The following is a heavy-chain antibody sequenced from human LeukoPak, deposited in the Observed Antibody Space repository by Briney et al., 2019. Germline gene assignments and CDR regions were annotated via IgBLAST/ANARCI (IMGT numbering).Heavy chain of an antibody. D-gene: IGHD3-22*01. Sequence: SVKVSCKASGGTFSSYAISWVRQAPGQGLEWMGGIIPIFGTANYAQKFQGRVTITADESTSTAHMELSSLRSEDTAVYYCARDQAPSLYYDSSGKGFCDYWGQGTLVTVSS. CDR3: ARDQAPSLYYDSSGKGFCDY. CDR1: GGTFSSYA. V-gene: IGHV1-69*13. CDR2: IIPIFGTA. J-gene: IGHJ4*02.